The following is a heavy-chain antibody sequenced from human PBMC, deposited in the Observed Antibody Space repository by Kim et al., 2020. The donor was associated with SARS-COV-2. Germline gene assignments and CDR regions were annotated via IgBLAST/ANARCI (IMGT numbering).Heavy chain of an antibody. J-gene: IGHJ6*03. CDR3: ARSIAVAGLYYYYYYMDV. CDR1: GGSFSGYY. Sequence: SETLSLTCAVYGGSFSGYYWSWIRQPPGKGLEWIGEINHSGSTNYNPSLKSRVTISVDTSKNQFSLKLSSVTAADTAVYYCARSIAVAGLYYYYYYMDV. CDR2: INHSGST. V-gene: IGHV4-34*01. D-gene: IGHD6-19*01.